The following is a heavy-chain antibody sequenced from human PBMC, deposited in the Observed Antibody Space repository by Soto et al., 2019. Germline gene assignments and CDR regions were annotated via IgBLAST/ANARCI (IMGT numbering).Heavy chain of an antibody. V-gene: IGHV1-18*01. D-gene: IGHD1-26*01. Sequence: ASVKVSCKAAGYTFTSYGISWVRQAPGQGLEWMGWISAYNGNRNYAQKVQGRVTMTTDTSTNTAYMELRSLRSDDTAVYYCARDQVGATGDDWGQGTLVTVSS. CDR1: GYTFTSYG. CDR3: ARDQVGATGDD. J-gene: IGHJ4*02. CDR2: ISAYNGNR.